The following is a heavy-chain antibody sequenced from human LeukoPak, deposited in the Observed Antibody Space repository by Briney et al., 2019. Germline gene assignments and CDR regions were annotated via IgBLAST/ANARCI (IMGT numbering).Heavy chain of an antibody. V-gene: IGHV4-39*07. D-gene: IGHD3-10*01. J-gene: IGHJ5*02. CDR1: GGSISSSSYY. CDR2: IYYSGST. CDR3: ARGRNYYGSGSGFDP. Sequence: PSETLSLTCTVSGGSISSSSYYWGWIRQPPGKGLEWIGSIYYSGSTYYNPSLKSRVTISVDTSKNQFSLKLSSVTAADTAVYYCARGRNYYGSGSGFDPWGQGTLVTVSS.